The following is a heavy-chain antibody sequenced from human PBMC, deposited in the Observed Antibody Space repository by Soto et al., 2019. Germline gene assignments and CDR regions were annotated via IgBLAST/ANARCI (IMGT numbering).Heavy chain of an antibody. J-gene: IGHJ5*02. CDR1: GGSISSDGYY. V-gene: IGHV4-31*03. CDR2: IYYSGST. CDR3: ARGLRGTTVFWFDP. D-gene: IGHD4-4*01. Sequence: QVQLQESGPGLVKPSQTLSLTCTVSGGSISSDGYYWSWIRQHPGKGLEWIGYIYYSGSTYYNPSLKSRVTISVDTSKNQFSLKLSSVTAADTAVYYCARGLRGTTVFWFDPWGQGTLVTVSS.